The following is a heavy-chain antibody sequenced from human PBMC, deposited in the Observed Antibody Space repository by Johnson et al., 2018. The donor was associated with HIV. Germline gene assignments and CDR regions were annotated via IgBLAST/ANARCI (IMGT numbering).Heavy chain of an antibody. J-gene: IGHJ3*02. CDR3: AKVAVATAAGGVALDI. CDR2: IWYDGSNR. D-gene: IGHD6-13*01. CDR1: GFTFSSFG. Sequence: QVQLVESGGGVVQPGRSLRLSCAASGFTFSSFGMHWVRQAPGKGLEWVAVIWYDGSNRYYVDSVKGRFTISRDNSKSTLYLQMNSLRAEDTAVYYCAKVAVATAAGGVALDIWGQGTMVTVSS. V-gene: IGHV3-33*06.